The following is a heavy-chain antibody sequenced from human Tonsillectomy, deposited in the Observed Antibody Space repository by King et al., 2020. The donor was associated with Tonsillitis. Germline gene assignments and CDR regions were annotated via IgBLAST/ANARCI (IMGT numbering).Heavy chain of an antibody. V-gene: IGHV4-31*03. D-gene: IGHD3-3*01. CDR1: GVSISSGGYY. J-gene: IGHJ4*02. CDR2: IYYSVST. Sequence: QLQESGPGLVKPSQTLSLTCTVSGVSISSGGYYWSWIRQHPGKGLEWIGYIYYSVSTYYNPSLKSRVTISVDTSKNQFSLKLSSVTAADTAVYYCARGPLGIFGVVSHFDYWGQGTLVTVSS. CDR3: ARGPLGIFGVVSHFDY.